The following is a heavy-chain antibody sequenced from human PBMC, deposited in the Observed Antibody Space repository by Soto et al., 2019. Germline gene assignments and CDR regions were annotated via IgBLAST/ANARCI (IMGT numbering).Heavy chain of an antibody. J-gene: IGHJ4*02. CDR3: AIRGYDSSVSWYFDY. V-gene: IGHV5-10-1*01. Sequence: PGESLKICWNCSGYSFNSYWISWVRQMPGKGLEWMGRIDPSDSYTNDSPSFQGHVTISADKSISTAYLQWSSLNASETAISYCAIRGYDSSVSWYFDYWGQGTLVTVSS. CDR2: IDPSDSYT. D-gene: IGHD3-22*01. CDR1: GYSFNSYW.